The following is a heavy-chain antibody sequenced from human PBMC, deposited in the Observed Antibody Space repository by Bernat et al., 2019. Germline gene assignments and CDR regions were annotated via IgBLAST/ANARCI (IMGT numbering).Heavy chain of an antibody. CDR2: ISYDGSNK. D-gene: IGHD6-19*01. CDR1: GFTFSSYG. Sequence: QVQLVESGGGVVQPGRSLRLSCAASGFTFSSYGMHWVRQAPGKGLEWVAVISYDGSNKYYADSVKGRFTISRDNSKNTLYLQMNSLRAEDTAVYYCAKQDSGGWYTGVYYFDYWGQGTLVTVSS. CDR3: AKQDSGGWYTGVYYFDY. J-gene: IGHJ4*02. V-gene: IGHV3-30*18.